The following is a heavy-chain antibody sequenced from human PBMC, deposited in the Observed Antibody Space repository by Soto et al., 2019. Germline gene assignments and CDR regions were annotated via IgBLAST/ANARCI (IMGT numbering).Heavy chain of an antibody. CDR2: INPSGGST. CDR3: ARVPQTYGPLDY. V-gene: IGHV1-46*01. Sequence: GASVKVSCKASGYTVTTYYMYWVRQAPGQGLEWMGIINPSGGSTTYAQKFQDRVIMTRDTSTSTVYMELSSLRAEDTAVYYCARVPQTYGPLDYWGQGTLVTVSS. J-gene: IGHJ4*02. CDR1: GYTVTTYY. D-gene: IGHD2-8*01.